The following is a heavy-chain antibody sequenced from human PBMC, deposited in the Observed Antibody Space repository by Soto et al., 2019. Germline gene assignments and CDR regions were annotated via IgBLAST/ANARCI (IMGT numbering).Heavy chain of an antibody. Sequence: PGGSLRLSCAASEFSFRSYSMNWVRQAPGKGLEWVSSIGISSSYIYYADSVKGRFIISRDNAKNSLYLQMNSLRAEDTAVYYCTSTMAGAFDIWGQGTMVTVSS. J-gene: IGHJ3*02. D-gene: IGHD3-10*01. V-gene: IGHV3-21*01. CDR2: IGISSSYI. CDR3: TSTMAGAFDI. CDR1: EFSFRSYS.